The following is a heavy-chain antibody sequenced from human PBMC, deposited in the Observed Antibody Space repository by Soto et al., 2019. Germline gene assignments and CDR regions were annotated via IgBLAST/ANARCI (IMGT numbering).Heavy chain of an antibody. CDR1: GGSISSSNW. CDR3: ASSIAARPRDYYYGMGV. D-gene: IGHD6-6*01. CDR2: IYHSGST. Sequence: PSETLSLTCAVSGGSISSSNWCSWVRQPPGKGLEWIGEIYHSGSTNYNPSLKSRVTISVDKSKNQFSLKLSSVTAADTAVYYCASSIAARPRDYYYGMGVWGQGTTVTVSS. J-gene: IGHJ6*02. V-gene: IGHV4-4*02.